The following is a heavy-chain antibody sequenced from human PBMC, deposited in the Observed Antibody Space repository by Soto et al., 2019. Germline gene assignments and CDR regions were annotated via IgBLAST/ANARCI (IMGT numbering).Heavy chain of an antibody. V-gene: IGHV4-31*03. CDR1: GGSISSGGYY. CDR2: IYYSGST. Sequence: QVQLQESGPGLVKPSQTLSLTCTVSGGSISSGGYYWNWIRQHPGKGLEWIGYIYYSGSTYYNPSLQCRVTVSVDTSKNPFSLQLSSVTAADTAVYYCARSVFPWGQGTLVTVSS. CDR3: ARSVFP. J-gene: IGHJ5*02.